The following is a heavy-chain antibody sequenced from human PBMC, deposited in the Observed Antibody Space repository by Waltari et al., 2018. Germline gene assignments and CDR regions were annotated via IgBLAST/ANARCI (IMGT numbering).Heavy chain of an antibody. Sequence: EVQLVESGGGLVQPGGSLRLSCAASGFPFSRYWVSWVRQAPGKGLEWVANIKQDGSEKYYVDSVKGRFTISRDNAKNSLYLQMNSLRAEDTAVYYCARAVTTGRFDYWGQGTLVTVSS. CDR2: IKQDGSEK. CDR3: ARAVTTGRFDY. V-gene: IGHV3-7*01. D-gene: IGHD4-17*01. J-gene: IGHJ4*02. CDR1: GFPFSRYW.